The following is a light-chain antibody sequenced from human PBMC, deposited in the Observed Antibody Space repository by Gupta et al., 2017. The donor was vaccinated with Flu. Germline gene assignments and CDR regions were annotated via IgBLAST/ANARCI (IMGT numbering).Light chain of an antibody. Sequence: GDRVTITCRASQRLSSWLAWYQQKPGKAPNLLIYKASNLESGVPSRFSGSGSGTEVTLTISSLQPDDFATYYCQRYDSYSLTFGGGTKVEI. CDR3: QRYDSYSLT. J-gene: IGKJ4*02. V-gene: IGKV1-5*03. CDR1: QRLSSW. CDR2: KAS.